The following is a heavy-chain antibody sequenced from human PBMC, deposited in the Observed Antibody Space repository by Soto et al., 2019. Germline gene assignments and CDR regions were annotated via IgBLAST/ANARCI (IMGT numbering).Heavy chain of an antibody. V-gene: IGHV4-34*01. Sequence: SETLSLTCAVYGGSFSGYYWSWIRQPPGKGLEWIGEINHSGSTNYNPSLKSRVTISVDTSKNQFSLKLSSVTAADTAVYYCARGRRWVGSWPHFDYWGQGTLVTVSS. J-gene: IGHJ4*02. CDR3: ARGRRWVGSWPHFDY. CDR1: GGSFSGYY. D-gene: IGHD6-13*01. CDR2: INHSGST.